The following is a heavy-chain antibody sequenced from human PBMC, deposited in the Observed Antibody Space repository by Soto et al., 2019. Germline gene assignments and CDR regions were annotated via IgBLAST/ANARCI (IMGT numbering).Heavy chain of an antibody. CDR3: ATAITMVLGVNWLSYYYYGMDV. V-gene: IGHV1-18*01. CDR2: ISAYNGNT. Sequence: ASVKVSCKASGYTFTSYGISWVRQAPGQGLEWMGWISAYNGNTNYAQKLQGRVTMTTDTSTSTAYMELRSLRSDDTAVYYCATAITMVLGVNWLSYYYYGMDVWGQGTTVTVSS. D-gene: IGHD3-10*01. CDR1: GYTFTSYG. J-gene: IGHJ6*02.